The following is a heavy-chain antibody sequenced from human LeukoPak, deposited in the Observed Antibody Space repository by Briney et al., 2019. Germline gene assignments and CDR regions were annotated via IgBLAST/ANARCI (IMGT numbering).Heavy chain of an antibody. Sequence: PSETLSPTCTVSGGPISSVAYYWSWSRQPPGKGLEWIWHIYYSGSTNYTPSLKSRVTISVDTSKNQFSLKLSSVTAADTAVYYCARELRCSSTSCPDPWFDPWGQGTLVTVSS. CDR2: IYYSGST. CDR3: ARELRCSSTSCPDPWFDP. CDR1: GGPISSVAYY. V-gene: IGHV4-61*08. D-gene: IGHD2-2*01. J-gene: IGHJ5*02.